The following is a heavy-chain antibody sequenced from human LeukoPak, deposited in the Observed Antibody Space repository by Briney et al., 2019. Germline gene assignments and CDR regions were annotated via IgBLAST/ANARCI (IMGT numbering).Heavy chain of an antibody. D-gene: IGHD3-22*01. J-gene: IGHJ5*02. V-gene: IGHV1-69*05. Sequence: SVKVSCKASGGTFSSYAISWMRQAPGQGLEWMGGIIPIFGTANYAQKFQGRVTITTDESTSTAYMELSSLRSEDTAVYYCARDAHYYDSSGYYSGNWFDPWGQGTLVTVSS. CDR2: IIPIFGTA. CDR3: ARDAHYYDSSGYYSGNWFDP. CDR1: GGTFSSYA.